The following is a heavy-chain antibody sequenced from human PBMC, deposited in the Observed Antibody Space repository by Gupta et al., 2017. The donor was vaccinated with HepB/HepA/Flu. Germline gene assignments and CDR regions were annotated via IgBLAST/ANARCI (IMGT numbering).Heavy chain of an antibody. V-gene: IGHV1-46*01. Sequence: QVQLVQSGAEVKKPGASVKVSCKASGYTFTSYYMHWVRQAPGQGLEWMGIINPSGGSTSYAQKFQGRVTMTRDTSTSTVYMELSSLRSEDTAVYYCARDKSSTVYQLPPMDNWFDPWGQGTLVTVSS. CDR2: INPSGGST. J-gene: IGHJ5*02. CDR1: GYTFTSYY. CDR3: ARDKSSTVYQLPPMDNWFDP. D-gene: IGHD2-2*01.